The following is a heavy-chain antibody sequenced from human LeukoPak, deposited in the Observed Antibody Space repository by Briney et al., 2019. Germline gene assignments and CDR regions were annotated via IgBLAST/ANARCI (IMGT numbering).Heavy chain of an antibody. D-gene: IGHD6-19*01. CDR1: GVTFSSYT. CDR2: LSGSGGGT. Sequence: PGGSLRLSCAASGVTFSSYTQNWVRQAPGKGLEWVSALSGSGGGTYYADSVKGRFTISRDNSKNTLYLQMNSLRVDDTAVYYCAKGGWRTGDGMNVWGQGATVTVSS. V-gene: IGHV3-23*01. J-gene: IGHJ6*02. CDR3: AKGGWRTGDGMNV.